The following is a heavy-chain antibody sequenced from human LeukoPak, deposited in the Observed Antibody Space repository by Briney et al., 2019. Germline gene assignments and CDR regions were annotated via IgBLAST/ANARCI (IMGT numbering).Heavy chain of an antibody. CDR2: ISTNSGTI. CDR1: GITFSTYH. J-gene: IGHJ4*02. V-gene: IGHV3-48*01. D-gene: IGHD3-9*01. Sequence: GGSLRLSCAASGITFSTYHMNWVRQAPGKGLEWLAYISTNSGTIHYADSVKGRFTISRDNARNSLYLQMNSLRAEDTAVYYCARVVQDVTGADYWGQGTLVIVSS. CDR3: ARVVQDVTGADY.